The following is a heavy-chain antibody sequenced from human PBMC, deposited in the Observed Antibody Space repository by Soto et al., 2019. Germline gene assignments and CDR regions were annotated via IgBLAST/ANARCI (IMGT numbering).Heavy chain of an antibody. J-gene: IGHJ5*02. Sequence: NPSETLSLTCTVSGGSISSGGYSWSWIRQPPGKGLEWIGYIYHRGSTYYNPSLKSRVTISVDRSKNQFSLKLSSVTAADTAVYYCARGPWNDDMGHFDPWGQGTLVTVSS. CDR2: IYHRGST. V-gene: IGHV4-30-2*01. D-gene: IGHD1-1*01. CDR3: ARGPWNDDMGHFDP. CDR1: GGSISSGGYS.